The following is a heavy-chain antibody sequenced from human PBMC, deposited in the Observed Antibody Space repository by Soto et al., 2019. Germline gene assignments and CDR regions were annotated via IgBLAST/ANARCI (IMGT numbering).Heavy chain of an antibody. V-gene: IGHV1-3*05. CDR1: GYTFTSYA. CDR3: ARDVAAADY. CDR2: SNAGNGNT. J-gene: IGHJ4*02. Sequence: QVQLVQSGAEEKKPGASVKVSCKASGYTFTSYAMHWVRQAPGQSLEWMGWSNAGNGNTKYSQKSQGRVTITSDTSANTAYMELSSLRSEDTAVYYCARDVAAADYWGQGTLVTVSS. D-gene: IGHD6-13*01.